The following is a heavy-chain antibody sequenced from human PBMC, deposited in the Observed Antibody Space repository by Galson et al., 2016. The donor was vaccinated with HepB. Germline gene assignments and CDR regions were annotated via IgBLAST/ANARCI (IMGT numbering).Heavy chain of an antibody. CDR1: GFTFSTYN. Sequence: SLRLSCAASGFTFSTYNMNWVRQAPGKGLDWISYISATGTTIDYADSVKGRFIISRDNAKNSLFLQMNSLRAEDTAVYYCARSYYDFWSGLGYWGQGTLVTVSS. CDR3: ARSYYDFWSGLGY. J-gene: IGHJ4*02. V-gene: IGHV3-48*01. CDR2: ISATGTTI. D-gene: IGHD3-3*01.